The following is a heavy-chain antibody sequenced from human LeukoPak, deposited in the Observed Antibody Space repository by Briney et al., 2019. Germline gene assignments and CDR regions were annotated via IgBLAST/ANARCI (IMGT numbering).Heavy chain of an antibody. D-gene: IGHD6-19*01. J-gene: IGHJ4*02. CDR3: AKDVSQWLVTGLFDY. V-gene: IGHV3-30*02. CDR1: GFTFSSYG. Sequence: GGSLRLSCAASGFTFSSYGMHWVRQAPGKGLEWVAFIRYDGSNKYYADSVKGRFTISRDNSKNTLYLQMNSLRAEDTAVYYCAKDVSQWLVTGLFDYWGQGTLVTVSS. CDR2: IRYDGSNK.